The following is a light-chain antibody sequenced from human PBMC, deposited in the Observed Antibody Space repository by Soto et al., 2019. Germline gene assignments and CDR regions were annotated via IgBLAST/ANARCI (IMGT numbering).Light chain of an antibody. V-gene: IGKV1-5*03. J-gene: IGKJ1*01. Sequence: DIQMTQSPSTLSASVGDRVTITCRASQSISSWLAWYQQKPGKAPKLLIYKASSLESGVPSRFSGSGSGTEFTLTISSLQHDDFATYYCQQYNSYWRFGQGTKVVIK. CDR3: QQYNSYWR. CDR1: QSISSW. CDR2: KAS.